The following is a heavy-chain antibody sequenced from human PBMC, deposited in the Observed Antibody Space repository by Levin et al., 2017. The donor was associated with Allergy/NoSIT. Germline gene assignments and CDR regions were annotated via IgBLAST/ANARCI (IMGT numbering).Heavy chain of an antibody. Sequence: SVKVSCKASGGTFSSYAISWVRQAPGQGLEWMGRIIPILGIANYAQKFQGRVTITADKSTSTAYMELSSLRSEDTAVYYCARGYPGSSPRRLTTDDYYYYYMDVWGKGTTVTVSS. CDR3: ARGYPGSSPRRLTTDDYYYYYMDV. CDR2: IIPILGIA. D-gene: IGHD4-17*01. CDR1: GGTFSSYA. V-gene: IGHV1-69*04. J-gene: IGHJ6*03.